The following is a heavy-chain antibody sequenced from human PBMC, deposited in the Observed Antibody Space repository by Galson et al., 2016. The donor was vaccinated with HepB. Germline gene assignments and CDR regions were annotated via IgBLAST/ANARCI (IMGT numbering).Heavy chain of an antibody. D-gene: IGHD7-27*01. V-gene: IGHV3-48*02. J-gene: IGHJ4*02. Sequence: LRLSCAASGFTFSSYSMNWVRQAPGKGLEWIAYVITGNRWIYYADSVMGRFNISRDNAKNSLYLQMNSLRDEDTAVYYCVRDSNWGFDYWGQGTLVTVSS. CDR3: VRDSNWGFDY. CDR2: VITGNRWI. CDR1: GFTFSSYS.